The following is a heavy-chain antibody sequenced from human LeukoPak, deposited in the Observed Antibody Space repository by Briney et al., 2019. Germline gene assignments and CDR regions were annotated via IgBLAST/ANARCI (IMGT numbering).Heavy chain of an antibody. CDR1: GDIVSSNSAV. CDR2: TYFRSKWFY. Sequence: SQTLSLTCAISGDIVSSNSAVWNWIRQSPSRGLEWLGRTYFRSKWFYDHAVSVKSRITINPDTSKNQFSLQLNSVTPEDTAVYYCARGGAYTGLDFWGQGTLVTVSS. V-gene: IGHV6-1*01. J-gene: IGHJ4*02. CDR3: ARGGAYTGLDF. D-gene: IGHD3-16*01.